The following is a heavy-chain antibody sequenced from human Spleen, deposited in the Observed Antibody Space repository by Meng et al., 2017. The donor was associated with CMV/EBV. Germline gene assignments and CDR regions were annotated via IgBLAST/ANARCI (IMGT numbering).Heavy chain of an antibody. D-gene: IGHD3-3*01. J-gene: IGHJ4*02. Sequence: LTCTVSGGSISSGGYYWSWIRQHPGKGLEWIGYIYYSGSTYYNPSLKSRVTISVDTSKNQFSLRLNSVTAADTAVYYCGRGDYNFPEIWGQGALVTVSS. V-gene: IGHV4-31*03. CDR3: GRGDYNFPEI. CDR2: IYYSGST. CDR1: GGSISSGGYY.